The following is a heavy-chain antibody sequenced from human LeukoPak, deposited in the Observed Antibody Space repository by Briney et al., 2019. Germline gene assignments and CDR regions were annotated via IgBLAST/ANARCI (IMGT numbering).Heavy chain of an antibody. Sequence: GGSLKISCKGSGYRFTSYWIGWVRPMPGKGLEGVGIIYPGDSDTKYSPSFQGQVTISADKSISTAYLQWSSLKASDTAMYYCARRSSSWDRYDNWGQGTLVTVSS. V-gene: IGHV5-51*01. CDR3: ARRSSSWDRYDN. CDR1: GYRFTSYW. D-gene: IGHD6-13*01. J-gene: IGHJ4*02. CDR2: IYPGDSDT.